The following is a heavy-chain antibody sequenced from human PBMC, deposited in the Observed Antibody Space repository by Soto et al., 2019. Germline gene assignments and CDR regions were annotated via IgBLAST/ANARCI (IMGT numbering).Heavy chain of an antibody. CDR1: GGSISSGGYY. Sequence: SETLSLTCTVSGGSISSGGYYWSWIRQYPGKGLEWIGYIYYSGSTYYNPSLKSRVTISVDTSKNQFSLKLSSVTAADTAVYYCARDLQDGYHYGMDVWGQGTTVTVSS. V-gene: IGHV4-31*03. CDR3: ARDLQDGYHYGMDV. J-gene: IGHJ6*02. D-gene: IGHD1-1*01. CDR2: IYYSGST.